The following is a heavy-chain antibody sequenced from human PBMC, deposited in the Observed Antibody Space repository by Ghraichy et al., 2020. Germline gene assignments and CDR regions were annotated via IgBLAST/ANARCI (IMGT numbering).Heavy chain of an antibody. CDR2: IYYSGST. D-gene: IGHD2-15*01. J-gene: IGHJ5*02. CDR3: ARHGYCSGGSCYAWFDP. CDR1: GGSISSSSYY. Sequence: SETLSLTCTVSGGSISSSSYYWGWIRQPPGKGLEWIGSIYYSGSTYYNPSLKSRVTISVDTSKNQFSLKLSSVTAADTAVYYCARHGYCSGGSCYAWFDPWGQGTLVTVSS. V-gene: IGHV4-39*01.